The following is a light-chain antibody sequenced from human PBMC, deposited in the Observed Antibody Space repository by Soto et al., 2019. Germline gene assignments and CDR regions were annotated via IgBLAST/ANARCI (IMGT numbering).Light chain of an antibody. Sequence: DIQMTQSPSTLSASVGDRVTITCRASQSISNWLAWYQQKPGKAPKLLVYKASSLESGVPSRFSGSGSGTEFTLTISCLQPDDCATYYCQQYIISPYTFGQGTKLEIK. CDR2: KAS. CDR3: QQYIISPYT. J-gene: IGKJ2*01. CDR1: QSISNW. V-gene: IGKV1-5*03.